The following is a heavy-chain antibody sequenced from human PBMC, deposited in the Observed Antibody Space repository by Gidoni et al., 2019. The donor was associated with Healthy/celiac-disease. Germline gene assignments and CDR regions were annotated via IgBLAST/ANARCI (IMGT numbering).Heavy chain of an antibody. CDR3: AREGVDSSGYYISQPNWFDP. CDR2: IIPIFGTA. Sequence: QVQLVQSGAEVKKPGSSVKVSCKASGGTFSSYAISWVRQAPGQGLEWMGGIIPIFGTANYAQKFQGRVTITADESTSTAYMELSSLRSEDTAVYYCAREGVDSSGYYISQPNWFDPWGQGTLVTVSS. D-gene: IGHD3-22*01. J-gene: IGHJ5*02. CDR1: GGTFSSYA. V-gene: IGHV1-69*01.